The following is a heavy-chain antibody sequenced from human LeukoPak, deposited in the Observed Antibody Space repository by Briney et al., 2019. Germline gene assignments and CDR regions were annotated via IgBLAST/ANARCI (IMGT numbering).Heavy chain of an antibody. V-gene: IGHV3-30*04. J-gene: IGHJ4*02. CDR2: ISYDGSNK. CDR3: ASPIGAGIAVAGLDY. Sequence: GRSLRPSCAASGFTFSSYAMHWVRQAPGKGLEWVAVISYDGSNKYYADSVKGRFTISRDNSKNTLYLQMNSLRAEDTAVYYCASPIGAGIAVAGLDYWGQGTLVTVSS. D-gene: IGHD6-19*01. CDR1: GFTFSSYA.